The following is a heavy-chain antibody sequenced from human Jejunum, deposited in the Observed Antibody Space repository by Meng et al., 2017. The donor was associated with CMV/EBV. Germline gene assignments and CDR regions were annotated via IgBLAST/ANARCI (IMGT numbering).Heavy chain of an antibody. J-gene: IGHJ4*02. D-gene: IGHD1-26*01. CDR1: GGSISSSDYY. CDR2: IHYGGST. CDR3: ARGGLPHLVGAYY. V-gene: IGHV4-39*07. Sequence: VSGGSISSSDYYWGWIRQPPGKGLEWIGSIHYGGSTYYNPSLQSRVTISVDTSKNQFSLKLSSVTAADTAVYYCARGGLPHLVGAYYWGQGTLVTVSS.